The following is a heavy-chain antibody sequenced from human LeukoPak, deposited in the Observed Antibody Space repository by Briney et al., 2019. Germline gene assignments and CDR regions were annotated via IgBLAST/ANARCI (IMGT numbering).Heavy chain of an antibody. D-gene: IGHD2-15*01. Sequence: ASVKVSCKASGYTFATYGISWVRQAPGQGLEWMGWISAYNGNTNYAQKFQGRVTMTTGTSTSTAYLELRSLRSDDTAVYYCAKDGVGGCSGGSCYASYWAFDYWGQGTLVTVSS. CDR1: GYTFATYG. J-gene: IGHJ4*02. V-gene: IGHV1-18*01. CDR2: ISAYNGNT. CDR3: AKDGVGGCSGGSCYASYWAFDY.